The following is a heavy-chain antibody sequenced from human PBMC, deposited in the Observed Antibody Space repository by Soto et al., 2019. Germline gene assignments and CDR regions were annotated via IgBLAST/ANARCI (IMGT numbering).Heavy chain of an antibody. CDR3: ARILRYSSSSGTDYYYGMDV. CDR2: IYHSGST. D-gene: IGHD6-6*01. CDR1: GYSISSGYY. J-gene: IGHJ6*02. V-gene: IGHV4-38-2*01. Sequence: SETLSLTCAVSGYSISSGYYWGWIRQPPGKGLEWIGSIYHSGSTYYNPSLKSRVTISVDTSKNQFSLKLSSVTAADTAVYYCARILRYSSSSGTDYYYGMDVWGQGTTVTVSS.